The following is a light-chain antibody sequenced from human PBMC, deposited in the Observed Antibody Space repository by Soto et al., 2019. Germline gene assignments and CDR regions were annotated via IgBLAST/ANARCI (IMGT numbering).Light chain of an antibody. CDR2: GAS. V-gene: IGKV3-20*01. J-gene: IGKJ1*01. CDR3: QQYGSSPRT. Sequence: EIVLTQSPGTLSLSPRERATLSCRASQSVSSNHLAWYQQKPGQAPRLLIYGASRRATGIPDRFSGSGSGTDFTLTISRLEPEDFAVYYCQQYGSSPRTFGQGTKVDIK. CDR1: QSVSSNH.